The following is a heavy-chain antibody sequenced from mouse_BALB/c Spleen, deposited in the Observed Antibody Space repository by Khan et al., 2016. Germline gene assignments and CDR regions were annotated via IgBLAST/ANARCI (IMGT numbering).Heavy chain of an antibody. CDR3: ARVCDGDSAWFGY. V-gene: IGHV1S56*01. J-gene: IGHJ3*01. CDR1: GYAFTSYY. CDR2: NYPGDGMI. D-gene: IGHD2-3*01. Sequence: QVQLQQSGPELVKPGASVKMSCKASGYAFTSYYIHWVKQRPGQGLEWIGWNYPGDGMINYNEKFRGRTTLTADKSSSTAYMLLSSLTSEDSAIYLYARVCDGDSAWFGYWGQGTLVTVSA.